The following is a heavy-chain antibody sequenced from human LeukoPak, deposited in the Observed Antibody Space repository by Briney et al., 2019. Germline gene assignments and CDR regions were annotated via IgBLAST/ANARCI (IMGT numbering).Heavy chain of an antibody. CDR1: GFTFDDYA. D-gene: IGHD5-18*01. V-gene: IGHV3-9*01. CDR2: ISWNSGSI. CDR3: AKDRGYSYGQYYYYYGMDV. J-gene: IGHJ6*02. Sequence: GGSLRLSCAASGFTFDDYAMHWVRHAPGKGLEWVSGISWNSGSIGYADSVKGRFTISRDNAKNSLYLQMNSLRAEDTALYYCAKDRGYSYGQYYYYYGMDVRGQGTTVTVSS.